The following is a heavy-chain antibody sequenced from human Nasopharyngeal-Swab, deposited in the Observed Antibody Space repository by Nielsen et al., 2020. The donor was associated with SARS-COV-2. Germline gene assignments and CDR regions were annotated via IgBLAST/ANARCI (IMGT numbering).Heavy chain of an antibody. V-gene: IGHV4-59*13. CDR3: ARDSRYYYYGMDV. CDR2: IYYSGST. J-gene: IGHJ6*02. Sequence: SETLSLTCTVSGGSISSYYWSWIRQSPGKGLEWIGYIYYSGSTNYNPSLKSRVTISVDTSKNQFSLKLSSVTAADTAVYYCARDSRYYYYGMDVWGQGTTVTVSS. CDR1: GGSISSYY.